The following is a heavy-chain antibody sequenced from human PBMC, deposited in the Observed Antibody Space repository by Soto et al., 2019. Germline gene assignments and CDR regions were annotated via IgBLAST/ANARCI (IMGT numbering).Heavy chain of an antibody. V-gene: IGHV4-59*01. J-gene: IGHJ3*02. CDR2: IYYSGST. CDR3: ARSYSGSYYLAFDI. CDR1: GGSISSYY. Sequence: SETLSLTCTVSGGSISSYYWSWTRQPPGKGLEWLGYIYYSGSTNHNPSLKSRVTISVDTSKNQFSLKLSSVTAADTAVYYWARSYSGSYYLAFDIWGQGTMVTVSS. D-gene: IGHD1-26*01.